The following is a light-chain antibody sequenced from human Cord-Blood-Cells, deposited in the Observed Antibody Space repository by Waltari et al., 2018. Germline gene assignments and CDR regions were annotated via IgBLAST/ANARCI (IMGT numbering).Light chain of an antibody. V-gene: IGKV4-1*01. J-gene: IGKJ2*01. CDR1: QGVLYSSNNKNY. Sequence: DIVMTQSPDSLAVSLGERATINCTSSQGVLYSSNNKNYLAWYQQKPGQPPKLLIYWASTRESGVPDRFSGSGSGTDFTLTISSLQAEDVAVYYCQQYYSTPPAFGQGTKLEIK. CDR3: QQYYSTPPA. CDR2: WAS.